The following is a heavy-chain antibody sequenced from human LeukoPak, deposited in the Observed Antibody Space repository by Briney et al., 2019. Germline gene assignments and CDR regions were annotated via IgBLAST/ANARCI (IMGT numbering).Heavy chain of an antibody. V-gene: IGHV1-69*05. D-gene: IGHD2-15*01. CDR3: AREKQEYCSGGSCYLLPTGY. CDR1: GGTFSSYA. J-gene: IGHJ4*02. CDR2: IIPIFGTA. Sequence: VASVKVSCKASGGTFSSYAISWVRQAPGQGLEWMGRIIPIFGTASYAQKFQGRVTITTDESTSTAYMELSSLRSEDTAVYYCAREKQEYCSGGSCYLLPTGYWGQGTLVTVSS.